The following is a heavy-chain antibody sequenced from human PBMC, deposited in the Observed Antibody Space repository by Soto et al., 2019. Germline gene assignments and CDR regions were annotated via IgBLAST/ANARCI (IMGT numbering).Heavy chain of an antibody. J-gene: IGHJ6*02. CDR3: ARTVGYYYGMDV. CDR1: GYTFTSYG. CDR2: ISGYNGDT. D-gene: IGHD4-17*01. V-gene: IGHV1-18*01. Sequence: ASVKVSCKASGYTFTSYGISWVRQAPGQGLEWMGWISGYNGDTNYAQKFQDRVTITIDTSASTAYMELSSLRSEDTAVYYCARTVGYYYGMDVWGQGTTVTVSS.